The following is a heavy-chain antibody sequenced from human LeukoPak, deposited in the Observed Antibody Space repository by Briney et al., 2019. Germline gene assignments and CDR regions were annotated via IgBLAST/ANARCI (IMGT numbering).Heavy chain of an antibody. CDR1: GESFTTFY. J-gene: IGHJ3*02. CDR2: INHTGST. Sequence: SETLSLTCAVYGESFTTFYWGWIRQTPGKGLEWIGEINHTGSTNYNPSLKSRVTISIDTSKNQFSLRLSSVTAADTAVYYCARVMIPGAFDIWGQGTMVTVSS. V-gene: IGHV4-34*01. CDR3: ARVMIPGAFDI. D-gene: IGHD3-16*01.